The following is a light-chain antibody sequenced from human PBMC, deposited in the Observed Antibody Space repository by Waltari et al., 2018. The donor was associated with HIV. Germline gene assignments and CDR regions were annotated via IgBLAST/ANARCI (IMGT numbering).Light chain of an antibody. J-gene: IGKJ3*01. V-gene: IGKV1-39*01. CDR2: TAS. Sequence: DIQMTQSPSSVSASVGDRVTITCRASQSISSYLNWYQQKPGKAPKLLIHTASKLQSGVPARFSGSGSGTDFTLTISSLQPEDFATYDCHQSHNTPPVFTFGPGTKVDIK. CDR3: HQSHNTPPVFT. CDR1: QSISSY.